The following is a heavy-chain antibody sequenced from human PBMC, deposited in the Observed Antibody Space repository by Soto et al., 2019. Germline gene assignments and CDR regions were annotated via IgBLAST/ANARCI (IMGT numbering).Heavy chain of an antibody. V-gene: IGHV3-23*01. CDR2: ISGSGGST. J-gene: IGHJ6*02. D-gene: IGHD5-18*01. CDR3: AKERGYNYGYDAMGG. CDR1: GFTFSSYA. Sequence: EVQLLESGGGLVQPGGSLRLSCAAPGFTFSSYAMSWVRQAPGKGLEWVSGISGSGGSTYYADSVKGRFTISRDNSKNTLYLPTNRLRAEDPAGYYCAKERGYNYGYDAMGGWGQGTTVTVSS.